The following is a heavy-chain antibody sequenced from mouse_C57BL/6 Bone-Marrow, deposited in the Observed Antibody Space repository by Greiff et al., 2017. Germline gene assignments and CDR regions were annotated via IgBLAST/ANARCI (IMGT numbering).Heavy chain of an antibody. CDR1: GYTFTDYE. V-gene: IGHV1-15*01. J-gene: IGHJ2*01. D-gene: IGHD2-3*01. CDR2: IDPETGGT. Sequence: QVQLKQSGAELVRPGASVTLSCKASGYTFTDYEMHWVKQTPVHGLEWIGAIDPETGGTAYNQKFKGKAILTADKSSSTAYMELRSLTSEDSAVYYCTRSFYDGYRYFDYWGQGTTLTVSS. CDR3: TRSFYDGYRYFDY.